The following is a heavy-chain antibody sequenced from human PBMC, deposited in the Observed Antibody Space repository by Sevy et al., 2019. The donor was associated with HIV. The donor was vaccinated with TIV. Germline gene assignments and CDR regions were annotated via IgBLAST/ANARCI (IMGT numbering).Heavy chain of an antibody. CDR2: VYYNGHI. D-gene: IGHD1-26*01. Sequence: SETLSLTCTVSGGSITSLYWNWIRQPPGKGLEWIANVYYNGHINYNPSLKSRVTLSLDTSKNQFSLRLSSVTAADTAMYYCAGENAWGRGYSWGQGTLVTVS. CDR3: AGENAWGRGYS. J-gene: IGHJ4*02. V-gene: IGHV4-59*08. CDR1: GGSITSLY.